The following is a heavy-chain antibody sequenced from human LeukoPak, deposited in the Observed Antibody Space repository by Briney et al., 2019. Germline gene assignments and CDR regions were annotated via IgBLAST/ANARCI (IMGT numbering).Heavy chain of an antibody. V-gene: IGHV3-21*01. CDR3: ARDKPGIAAPDV. D-gene: IGHD6-13*01. CDR2: IVAGRDV. J-gene: IGHJ6*04. Sequence: PGRSLRLSWAPSGLSVSSYTINCVSQDPGNGLDWVSSIVAGRDVNYADSVKGRFTISGDSDKNSLYLQMNSLRAEDAAVYYCARDKPGIAAPDVWGKGTTVTVSS. CDR1: GLSVSSYT.